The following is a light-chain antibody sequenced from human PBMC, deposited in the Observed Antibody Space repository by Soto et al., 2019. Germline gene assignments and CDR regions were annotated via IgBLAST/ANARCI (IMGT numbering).Light chain of an antibody. J-gene: IGKJ1*01. CDR2: GGT. CDR3: QQYGSSPWT. V-gene: IGKV3-20*01. CDR1: QSVSSSY. Sequence: EIVLTQSPGTLSLSPGERATLSCRASQSVSSSYLGWYQQKPGQAPRLLIYGGTSRATGIPGRFSGSGSGTDFTLTISRLEPEDFAVYYCQQYGSSPWTFGQGTKVEIK.